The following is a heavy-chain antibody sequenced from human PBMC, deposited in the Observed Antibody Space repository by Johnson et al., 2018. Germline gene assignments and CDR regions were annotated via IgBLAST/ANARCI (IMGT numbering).Heavy chain of an antibody. CDR1: GFTFSSYG. CDR3: ARAPVVVAATGPAEDFQH. V-gene: IGHV3-30*03. Sequence: VQLLESGGGVVQPGRSLRLSCAASGFTFSSYGMHWVRQAPGKGLEWVAVISYDGSNKYYVDSVKGRFTISRDNSKNTLYLQMNSLRAEDTAVYYCARAPVVVAATGPAEDFQHWGQGTLVIVSS. D-gene: IGHD2-15*01. J-gene: IGHJ1*01. CDR2: ISYDGSNK.